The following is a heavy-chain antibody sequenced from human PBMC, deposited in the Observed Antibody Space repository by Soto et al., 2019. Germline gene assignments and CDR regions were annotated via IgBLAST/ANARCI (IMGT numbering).Heavy chain of an antibody. CDR3: ARDWDASGSYYTDY. D-gene: IGHD3-10*01. Sequence: QIQLVQSGAEVKKPGASVKVSCKASGYTFSSIGISWVRQAPGQGLEWMGWISPYKGNTHYAQGLQGRVTMTTDTAASTAYTELRSLRSDDTAVYYCARDWDASGSYYTDYWGQGTLVTVSS. CDR2: ISPYKGNT. V-gene: IGHV1-18*01. J-gene: IGHJ4*02. CDR1: GYTFSSIG.